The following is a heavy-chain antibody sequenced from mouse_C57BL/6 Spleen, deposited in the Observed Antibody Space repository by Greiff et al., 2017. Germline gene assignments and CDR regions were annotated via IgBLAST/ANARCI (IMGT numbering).Heavy chain of an antibody. Sequence: QVQLQQPGAELVMPGASVKLSCKASGYTFTSYWMHWVKQRPGQGLEWIGEIDPSDSYTNYNQKFKGKSTLTVDKSSSTAYMQLSSLTSEDSAVYDCARRNYGSSPFAYWGQGTLVTVAA. CDR2: IDPSDSYT. CDR3: ARRNYGSSPFAY. V-gene: IGHV1-69*01. CDR1: GYTFTSYW. D-gene: IGHD1-1*01. J-gene: IGHJ3*01.